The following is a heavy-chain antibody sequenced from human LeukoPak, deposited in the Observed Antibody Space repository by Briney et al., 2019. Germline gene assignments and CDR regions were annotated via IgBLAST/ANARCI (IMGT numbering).Heavy chain of an antibody. Sequence: SETLSLTCIVSGGSISSTSYYWGWIRQPPGKGLEWIGSIHYSGSTYYNSSLKSRVTVSVDTSKNHLSLKLRSVTAADTAVYYCARQGYYDILTGSNWFDPWGQGTLVTVSS. CDR1: GGSISSTSYY. J-gene: IGHJ5*02. CDR3: ARQGYYDILTGSNWFDP. D-gene: IGHD3-9*01. CDR2: IHYSGST. V-gene: IGHV4-39*01.